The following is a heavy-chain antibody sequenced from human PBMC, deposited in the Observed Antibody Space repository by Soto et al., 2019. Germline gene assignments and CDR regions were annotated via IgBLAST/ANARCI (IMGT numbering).Heavy chain of an antibody. J-gene: IGHJ4*02. D-gene: IGHD6-13*01. CDR2: INSDGSST. Sequence: QPGGSLRLSCAASGFTFSSYWMHWVRQVPGKGLVWVSRINSDGSSTTYADSVKGRFTISRDNAKNMLYLQMNSLRVEDTAVYYCVRGAEGINWYTHPIDYWGQGTLVTVSS. V-gene: IGHV3-74*01. CDR1: GFTFSSYW. CDR3: VRGAEGINWYTHPIDY.